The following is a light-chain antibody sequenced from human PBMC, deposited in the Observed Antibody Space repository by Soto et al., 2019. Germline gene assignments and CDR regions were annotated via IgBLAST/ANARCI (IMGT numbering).Light chain of an antibody. Sequence: QSALAQPASMSGSPGQSITISCTGTSSDVGGSNYVSWYQQYPGKVPKLLIYKVSNRPSGVSNRFSGSKSGNTASLTISGLQAEDEADYFCTSSTSDSLYGFGTGTKVTVL. V-gene: IGLV2-14*01. CDR1: SSDVGGSNY. CDR3: TSSTSDSLYG. CDR2: KVS. J-gene: IGLJ1*01.